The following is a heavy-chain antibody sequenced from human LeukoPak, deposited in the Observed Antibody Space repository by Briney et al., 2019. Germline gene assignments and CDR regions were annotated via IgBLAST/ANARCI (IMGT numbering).Heavy chain of an antibody. CDR3: ARDRGSGEGATEFDY. Sequence: ASVKVSCKASGYTFTNYDINWVRQATGQGLEWMGWMNPTSGNTGYAQNFQGRVSITRDTSISTAYMELSSLRSEDTAVYYCARDRGSGEGATEFDYWGQGTLVTVSS. J-gene: IGHJ4*02. D-gene: IGHD1-26*01. V-gene: IGHV1-8*03. CDR2: MNPTSGNT. CDR1: GYTFTNYD.